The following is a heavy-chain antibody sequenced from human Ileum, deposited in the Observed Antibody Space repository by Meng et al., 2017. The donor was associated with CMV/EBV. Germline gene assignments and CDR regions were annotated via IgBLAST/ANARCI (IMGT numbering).Heavy chain of an antibody. CDR1: NGSFNIYY. J-gene: IGHJ4*02. CDR3: ARAHVIPNGNYMFDY. V-gene: IGHV4-4*08. D-gene: IGHD1-7*01. CDR2: ISSSGDT. Sequence: QVHLQESGPGLVKPSETLSLTCSVSNGSFNIYYWSWLRQSPGKGLEFIAYISSSGDTNYNPPLRSRVAISIDTTKEHFSLRLTSVTAADTAVYYCARAHVIPNGNYMFDYWGQGALVTVYS.